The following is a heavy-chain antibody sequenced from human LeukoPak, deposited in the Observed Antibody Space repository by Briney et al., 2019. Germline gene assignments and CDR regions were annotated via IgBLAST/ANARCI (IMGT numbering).Heavy chain of an antibody. CDR2: IKEDGSEK. Sequence: GGSLRLSCAGSGFTFKSYWMTWVRQAPGKGLEWVANIKEDGSEKYYVDSVRGRFTISRDNAQKSLYLQMNSLRAEDTAVYYCARDSSGWYHWFDPWGQGTLVTVSS. CDR3: ARDSSGWYHWFDP. J-gene: IGHJ5*02. V-gene: IGHV3-7*01. D-gene: IGHD6-19*01. CDR1: GFTFKSYW.